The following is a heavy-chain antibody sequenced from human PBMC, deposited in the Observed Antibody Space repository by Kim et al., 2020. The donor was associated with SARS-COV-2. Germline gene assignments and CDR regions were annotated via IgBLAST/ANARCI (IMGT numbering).Heavy chain of an antibody. D-gene: IGHD6-13*01. V-gene: IGHV5-10-1*01. CDR3: ARGSSSWYLAGHYFDY. CDR1: GYSFTSYW. Sequence: GESLKISCKGSGYSFTSYWISWVRQMPGKGLEWMGRIDPSDSYTNYSPSFQGHVTISADKSISTAYLQWSSLKASDTAMYYCARGSSSWYLAGHYFDYWGQGTLVTVSS. J-gene: IGHJ4*02. CDR2: IDPSDSYT.